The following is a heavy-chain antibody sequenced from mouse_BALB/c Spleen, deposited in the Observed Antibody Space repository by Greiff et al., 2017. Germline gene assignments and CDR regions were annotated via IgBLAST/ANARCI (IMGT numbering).Heavy chain of an antibody. J-gene: IGHJ3*01. D-gene: IGHD1-1*01. CDR3: AREGYYGSRAWFAY. Sequence: EVQVVESGGGLVKPGGSLKLSCAASGFTFSSYAMSWVRQTPEKRLEWVASISSGGSTYYPDSVKGRFTISRDNARNILYLQMSSLRSEDTAMYYCAREGYYGSRAWFAYWGQGTLVTVSA. CDR2: ISSGGST. V-gene: IGHV5-6-5*01. CDR1: GFTFSSYA.